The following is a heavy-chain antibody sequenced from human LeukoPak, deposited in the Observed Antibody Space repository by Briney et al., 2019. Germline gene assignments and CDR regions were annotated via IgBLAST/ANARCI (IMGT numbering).Heavy chain of an antibody. CDR2: IIPIFGTA. Sequence: EASVKVSCKASGGTFSSYAISWVRQAPGQGLEWMGGIIPIFGTANYAQKFQGRVTITADESTITAYMELSSLRSEDTAVYYCARGRDYGDYPFSYWGQGTLVTVSS. CDR3: ARGRDYGDYPFSY. D-gene: IGHD4-17*01. V-gene: IGHV1-69*01. J-gene: IGHJ4*02. CDR1: GGTFSSYA.